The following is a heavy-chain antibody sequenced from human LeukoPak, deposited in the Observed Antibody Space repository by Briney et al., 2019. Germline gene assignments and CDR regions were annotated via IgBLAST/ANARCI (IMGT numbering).Heavy chain of an antibody. CDR3: AKDRTRQAY. D-gene: IGHD3-3*01. Sequence: GGSLRLSCAASGFTFSSYGMHWVRQAPGKGLGWVTVIWYDGSNKYYADSVKGRFTISRDNAKNSLYLQMNSLRAEDTAVYYCAKDRTRQAYWGQGTLVTVSS. J-gene: IGHJ4*02. CDR1: GFTFSSYG. CDR2: IWYDGSNK. V-gene: IGHV3-33*03.